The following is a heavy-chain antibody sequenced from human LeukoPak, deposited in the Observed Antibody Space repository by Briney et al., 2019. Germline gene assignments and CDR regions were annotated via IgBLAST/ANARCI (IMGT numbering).Heavy chain of an antibody. CDR1: GSTFSSSA. CDR3: AFVGHGDNPRVY. CDR2: ISSSGGST. D-gene: IGHD4-23*01. Sequence: GGSLRLSCVASGSASGSTFSSSAMTWVRQAPGKGLEWVSTISSSGGSTYYADSVKGRFTISRDNSKNTLYLQMNSLRAEDTAVYYCAFVGHGDNPRVYWGQGTLVTVSS. V-gene: IGHV3-23*01. J-gene: IGHJ4*02.